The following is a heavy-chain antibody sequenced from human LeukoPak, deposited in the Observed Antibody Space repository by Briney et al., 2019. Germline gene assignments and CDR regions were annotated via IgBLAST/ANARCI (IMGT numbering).Heavy chain of an antibody. CDR3: GREESRGYYPNG. Sequence: PSETLSLTCTVSGGSISSSSYYWGWIRQPPGKGLEWIGSIYYSGSTYYSPSLKSRVTISVDTSKNQFSLKLSSVTAADTAVYYCGREESRGYYPNGWGQGTLVTVSS. CDR2: IYYSGST. D-gene: IGHD3-22*01. J-gene: IGHJ4*02. CDR1: GGSISSSSYY. V-gene: IGHV4-39*07.